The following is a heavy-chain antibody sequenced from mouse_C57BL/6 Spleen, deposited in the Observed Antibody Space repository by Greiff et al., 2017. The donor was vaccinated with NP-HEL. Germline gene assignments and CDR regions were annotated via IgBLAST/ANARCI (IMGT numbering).Heavy chain of an antibody. D-gene: IGHD2-12*01. CDR1: GYSFTDYN. Sequence: VQLQQSGPELVKPGASVKISCKASGYSFTDYNMNWVKQSNGKSLEWIGVLNPNYGTPSYNQQFKGKATLTVDQSSSPAYMQLNSRTSEDSAVYYCARGGYSGYFDDWGQGTTRTVSS. J-gene: IGHJ2*01. CDR3: ARGGYSGYFDD. V-gene: IGHV1-39*01. CDR2: LNPNYGTP.